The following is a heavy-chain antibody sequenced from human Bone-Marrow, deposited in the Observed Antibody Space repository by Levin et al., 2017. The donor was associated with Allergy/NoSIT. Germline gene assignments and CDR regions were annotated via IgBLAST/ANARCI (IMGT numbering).Heavy chain of an antibody. CDR3: ARVPVTGTTTGMHYFDY. CDR2: INYDGSSA. D-gene: IGHD1-14*01. Sequence: PSETLSLTCAASGFTFSTYWMHWVRQVPGKGLMWVSRINYDGSSANYADSVRGRFTISRDNAKNTLFLEMNSLRVEDTAVYYCARVPVTGTTTGMHYFDYWGQGNMVTVSS. J-gene: IGHJ4*02. CDR1: GFTFSTYW. V-gene: IGHV3-74*01.